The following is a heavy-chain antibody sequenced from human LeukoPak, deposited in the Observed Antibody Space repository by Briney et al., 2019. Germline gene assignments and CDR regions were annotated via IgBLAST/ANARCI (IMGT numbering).Heavy chain of an antibody. CDR1: GYSFISYD. CDR3: ARDPPSPYDSSGNFDY. V-gene: IGHV1-8*01. CDR2: MNPNSGNT. D-gene: IGHD3-22*01. J-gene: IGHJ4*02. Sequence: ASVKVSCKASGYSFISYDINWVRQATGQGLEWMGWMNPNSGNTGYAQKFQGRVTMTRNTPINTAYMELTSLRSDDTAVYYCARDPPSPYDSSGNFDYWGQGTLVTVSS.